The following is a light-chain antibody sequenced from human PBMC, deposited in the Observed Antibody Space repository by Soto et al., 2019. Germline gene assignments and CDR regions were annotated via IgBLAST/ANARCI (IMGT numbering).Light chain of an antibody. CDR2: GAS. Sequence: EIVLTQSPGTLSLSPGERATLSCRASQSVSSSNVACYQQKPGQAPRLLIYGASSRATGIPDRFSGSGSGTDFTLTISRVEPEDFVVYYCQQYGTSPRTFGQGTKVEIK. V-gene: IGKV3-20*01. CDR1: QSVSSSN. CDR3: QQYGTSPRT. J-gene: IGKJ1*01.